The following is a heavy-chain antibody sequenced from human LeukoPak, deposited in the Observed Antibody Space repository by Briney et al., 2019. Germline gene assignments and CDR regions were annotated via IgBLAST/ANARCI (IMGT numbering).Heavy chain of an antibody. Sequence: GGSLRLSCAASGFTVSSNYMSWVRQAPGKGLEWVSVIYSGGSTYYADSVKGRFTISRHISKNTPYLQMNSLRTEDTAVYYCARTFTSSWYSDYWGQGTLVTVPS. V-gene: IGHV3-53*04. J-gene: IGHJ4*02. D-gene: IGHD6-13*01. CDR3: ARTFTSSWYSDY. CDR2: IYSGGST. CDR1: GFTVSSNY.